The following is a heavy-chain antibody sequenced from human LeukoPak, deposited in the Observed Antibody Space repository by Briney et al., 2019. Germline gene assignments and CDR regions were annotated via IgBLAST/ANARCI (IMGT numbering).Heavy chain of an antibody. Sequence: PSETLSLTCTVSGGSISSGSDCWSWIRQPAGKGLEWIGRIYASGSTNYNPSLKSRVTISVDTSKNQFSLKLSSVTAADTAVYYCAREPKTGYYNVLPFDYWGQGTLVTVSS. V-gene: IGHV4-61*02. CDR1: GGSISSGSDC. CDR3: AREPKTGYYNVLPFDY. D-gene: IGHD3-9*01. J-gene: IGHJ4*02. CDR2: IYASGST.